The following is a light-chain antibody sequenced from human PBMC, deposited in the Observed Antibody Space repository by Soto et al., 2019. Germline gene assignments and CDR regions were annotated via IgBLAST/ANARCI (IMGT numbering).Light chain of an antibody. J-gene: IGLJ1*01. CDR1: SSDVGGYKF. V-gene: IGLV2-11*01. CDR3: CSYAGSYTYV. Sequence: QSALTQPASVSASPGQSITISCTGTSSDVGGYKFVSWYQHHPGKAPKLMIYDVSKRPSGVPDRFSGSKSGNTASLTISGLQAEDEADYYCCSYAGSYTYVFGTGTKLTVL. CDR2: DVS.